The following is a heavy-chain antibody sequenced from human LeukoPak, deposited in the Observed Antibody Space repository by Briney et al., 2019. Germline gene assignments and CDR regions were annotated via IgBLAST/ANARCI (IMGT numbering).Heavy chain of an antibody. CDR1: GYAFTGYY. D-gene: IGHD3-22*01. Sequence: ASVKVSCKASGYAFTGYYMHWVRQAPGQGLEWMGWINPNSGGTNYAQKFQGRVTMTRDTSISTAYMELSRLRSDDTAVYYCARVRHDSSGRDFDYWGQGTLVTVSS. J-gene: IGHJ4*02. CDR3: ARVRHDSSGRDFDY. V-gene: IGHV1-2*02. CDR2: INPNSGGT.